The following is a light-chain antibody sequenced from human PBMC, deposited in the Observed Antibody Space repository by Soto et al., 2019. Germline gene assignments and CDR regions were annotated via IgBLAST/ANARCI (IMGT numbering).Light chain of an antibody. J-gene: IGKJ5*01. V-gene: IGKV1-8*01. CDR1: QGISSY. CDR3: QQYDASTVT. Sequence: AIRMTQSPSSLSASPGDRVTITCRASQGISSYLAWYPQKPGKAPKLLIYAASSRDTGIPDRFSGSGAGAECSLTVSRLEPEDVAVDYCQQYDASTVTFGQGTRLEIK. CDR2: AAS.